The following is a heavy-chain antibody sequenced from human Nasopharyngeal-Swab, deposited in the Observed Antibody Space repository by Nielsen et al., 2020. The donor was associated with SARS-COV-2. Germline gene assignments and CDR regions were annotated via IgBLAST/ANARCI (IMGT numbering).Heavy chain of an antibody. CDR2: INSYNGYT. D-gene: IGHD5-18*01. CDR1: GYTFTSYG. V-gene: IGHV1-18*01. J-gene: IGHJ4*02. CDR3: ARGSSGYSYHY. Sequence: ASVKVSCKASGYTFTSYGISWVRQAPGQGLEWMGWINSYNGYTTFAQKLQGRVTMTTDTSTSTAYMELRSLRSDDTAVYYCARGSSGYSYHYWGQGTLVTVSS.